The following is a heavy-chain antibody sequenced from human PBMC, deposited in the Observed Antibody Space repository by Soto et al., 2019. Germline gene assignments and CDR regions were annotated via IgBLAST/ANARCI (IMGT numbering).Heavy chain of an antibody. V-gene: IGHV4-39*01. CDR1: GGSINRSPNF. D-gene: IGHD6-19*01. CDR2: IFYSGST. Sequence: SENLSLTCTVSGGSINRSPNFLGWVRQPPGKGLEWIASIFYSGSTYYNPSLKSRATISVDTSKNSFSLELRSVTASDTAVYYCARNFFGSATTSSDFWGQGTLVTVSS. J-gene: IGHJ4*02. CDR3: ARNFFGSATTSSDF.